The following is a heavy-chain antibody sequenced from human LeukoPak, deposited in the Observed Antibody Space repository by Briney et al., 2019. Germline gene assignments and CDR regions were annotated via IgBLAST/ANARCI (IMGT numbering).Heavy chain of an antibody. CDR2: IWYDGSNK. CDR1: GFSFSSYG. V-gene: IGHV3-33*06. CDR3: AKAKGGTTGDVFDI. J-gene: IGHJ3*02. Sequence: LRLSCAASGFSFSSYGMHWVRQAPGKGLEWVAVIWYDGSNKYYADSVKGRFTISRDNSKNMLYLQMNSLRAEDTAVYYCAKAKGGTTGDVFDIWGQGTMVTVFS. D-gene: IGHD1-1*01.